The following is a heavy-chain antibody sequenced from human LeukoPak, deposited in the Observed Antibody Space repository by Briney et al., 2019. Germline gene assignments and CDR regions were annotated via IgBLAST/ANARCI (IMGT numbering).Heavy chain of an antibody. J-gene: IGHJ4*02. CDR1: GFAVSARP. Sequence: PGGSLRLSCEASGFAVSARPMSWIRQPPGKGLEWIAYIYYSGSTNYNPSLKSRVTISLDTSKNQFSLKLSSVTTADTAVYYCARMPDILTGLDSWGQGTLVTVSS. V-gene: IGHV4-59*02. CDR2: IYYSGST. CDR3: ARMPDILTGLDS. D-gene: IGHD3-9*01.